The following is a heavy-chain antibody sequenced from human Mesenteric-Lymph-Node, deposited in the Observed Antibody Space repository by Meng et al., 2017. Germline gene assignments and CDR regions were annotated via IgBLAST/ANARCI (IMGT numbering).Heavy chain of an antibody. Sequence: GESLKISCAASGFTFGNYVMVWVRRAPGKGLELVSSIDPIGGIHTADSVRGRFTSSRDDSKSTLYLQMNRLAAEDTAVYYCTRWRGGDLPDFDYWGQGALVTVSS. CDR3: TRWRGGDLPDFDY. CDR2: IDPIGGI. CDR1: GFTFGNYV. D-gene: IGHD3-16*01. J-gene: IGHJ4*02. V-gene: IGHV3-23*01.